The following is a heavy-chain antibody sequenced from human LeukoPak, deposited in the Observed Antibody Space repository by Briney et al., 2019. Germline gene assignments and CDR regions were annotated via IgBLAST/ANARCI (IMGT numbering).Heavy chain of an antibody. J-gene: IGHJ5*02. V-gene: IGHV1-2*02. D-gene: IGHD3-3*01. CDR3: ARADFVDAGPYLIGP. CDR1: GYSFTDYY. Sequence: ASVKVSCKTSGYSFTDYYIHWVRQAPGQGLEWMGRINPKSGRTSSARKFQDRVTVTRDPSISTVYMDMAWLTSDDTAIYFCARADFVDAGPYLIGPWGQGTLVTVSS. CDR2: INPKSGRT.